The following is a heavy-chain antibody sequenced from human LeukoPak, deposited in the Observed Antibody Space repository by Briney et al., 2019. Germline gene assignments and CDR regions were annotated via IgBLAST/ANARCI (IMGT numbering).Heavy chain of an antibody. V-gene: IGHV3-74*01. J-gene: IGHJ4*02. CDR2: INSDASST. CDR3: ARGRPHGNDY. Sequence: GGSLRLSCAASGFTFSSYWMHWVRQAPGKGLVWVSRINSDASSTTYADSVKGRFTISRDNAKNTLYLQMNSLRVEDTAVYYCARGRPHGNDYWGQGTLVTVSS. D-gene: IGHD4-23*01. CDR1: GFTFSSYW.